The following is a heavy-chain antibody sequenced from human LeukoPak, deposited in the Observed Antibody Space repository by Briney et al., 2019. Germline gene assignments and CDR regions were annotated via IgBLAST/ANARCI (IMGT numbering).Heavy chain of an antibody. D-gene: IGHD3-22*01. CDR2: ISDRGDRQ. CDR3: ATDREGDPSAYYLV. Sequence: GGSLRLSCAASGFTFTNYAMSWVRQAPGKGLEWVSAISDRGDRQYYADSVKGRFTISRDNSKNTLFLQMNSLRAEDSAVYYCATDREGDPSAYYLVGGQGTLITVSS. J-gene: IGHJ4*02. V-gene: IGHV3-23*01. CDR1: GFTFTNYA.